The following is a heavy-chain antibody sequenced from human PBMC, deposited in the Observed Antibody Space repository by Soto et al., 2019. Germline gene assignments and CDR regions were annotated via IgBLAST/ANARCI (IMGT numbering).Heavy chain of an antibody. CDR3: AKDRAVWGSYRYTSGLLY. CDR1: GFTFSSYG. CDR2: ISYDGSNK. J-gene: IGHJ4*02. D-gene: IGHD3-16*02. Sequence: QVQLVESGGGVVQPGRSLRLSCAASGFTFSSYGMHWVRQAPGKGLEWVAVISYDGSNKYYADSVKGRFTISRDNSKKPLYLQKNSLRAEDTGVYYCAKDRAVWGSYRYTSGLLYWGQGTLVTVSS. V-gene: IGHV3-30*18.